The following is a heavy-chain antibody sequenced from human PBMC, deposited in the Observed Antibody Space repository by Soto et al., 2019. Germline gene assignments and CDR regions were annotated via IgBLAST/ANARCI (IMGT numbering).Heavy chain of an antibody. V-gene: IGHV3-23*01. CDR2: ISGSGDRT. CDR1: GISFTNYA. CDR3: AKDRPHPDYGDYSYYFDY. J-gene: IGHJ4*02. Sequence: GGSLILSCAASGISFTNYAMSWVRQAPGKGLEWVSLISGSGDRTFYADSVKGRFTISRDNSKNTLYLQMNGLRAEDTAVYYCAKDRPHPDYGDYSYYFDYWGQGTLVTVSS. D-gene: IGHD4-17*01.